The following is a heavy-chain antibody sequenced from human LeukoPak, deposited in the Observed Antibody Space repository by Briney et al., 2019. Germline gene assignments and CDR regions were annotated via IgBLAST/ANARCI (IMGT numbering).Heavy chain of an antibody. CDR2: IYTSGST. V-gene: IGHV4-61*02. J-gene: IGHJ4*02. Sequence: PSETLSLTCTVSGGSISSGSYYWSWIRQPAGKGLEWIGRIYTSGSTNYNPSLKSRVTISVDTSKNQFSLKLSSVTAADTAVYYCARVPKYCSGGSCYISSLGYFDYWGQGTLVTVSS. CDR1: GGSISSGSYY. D-gene: IGHD2-15*01. CDR3: ARVPKYCSGGSCYISSLGYFDY.